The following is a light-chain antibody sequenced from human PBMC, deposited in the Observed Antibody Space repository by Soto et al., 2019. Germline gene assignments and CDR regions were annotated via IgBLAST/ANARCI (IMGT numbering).Light chain of an antibody. CDR2: GAS. J-gene: IGKJ5*01. CDR1: QRISTY. V-gene: IGKV1-39*01. CDR3: QQSYSTPTT. Sequence: DIQMTQSPSSLSASVGDRVTITCRASQRISTYLNWYQQKPGKAPKLLIYGASTLQSGVPSRFSGSGSGTDFTLTISSLQPEDFATYYCQQSYSTPTTFGQGTRLEIK.